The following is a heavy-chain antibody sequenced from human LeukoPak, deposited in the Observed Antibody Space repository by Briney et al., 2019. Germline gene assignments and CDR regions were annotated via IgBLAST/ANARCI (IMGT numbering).Heavy chain of an antibody. CDR3: ARPLYESRPL. CDR2: TWSGGNT. J-gene: IGHJ4*02. CDR1: GFTISGNY. D-gene: IGHD3-22*01. V-gene: IGHV3-66*04. Sequence: GGSLRLSCAASGFTISGNYMTWVRQAPGKGLEWVSVTWSGGNTYYVDSVKGRFTISSDSSKNTLYLQMNSLRPEDTAVYYWARPLYESRPLWGQGTLVTVSS.